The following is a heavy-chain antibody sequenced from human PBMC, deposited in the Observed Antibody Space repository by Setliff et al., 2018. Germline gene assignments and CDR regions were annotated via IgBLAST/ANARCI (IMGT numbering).Heavy chain of an antibody. CDR3: ATDVPACRGSTCYNAFDV. Sequence: GASVKVSCKASGGTFRSYGISWVRQAPGQGLEWMGGTIPMFGSANYAQKFQGRVTIITDEFTGTAYMELNSLKTEDTAVYYCATDVPACRGSTCYNAFDVWGQGTMVTVSS. V-gene: IGHV1-69*05. J-gene: IGHJ3*01. D-gene: IGHD2-2*02. CDR1: GGTFRSYG. CDR2: TIPMFGSA.